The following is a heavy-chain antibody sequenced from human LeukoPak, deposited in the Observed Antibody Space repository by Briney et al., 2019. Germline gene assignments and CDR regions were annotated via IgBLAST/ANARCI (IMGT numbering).Heavy chain of an antibody. V-gene: IGHV3-23*01. CDR3: AKVAGSGSYYNGFDS. J-gene: IGHJ4*02. D-gene: IGHD3-10*01. Sequence: QTGGSLRLSCAASGFTFNNNAMSWVRQAPGKGLEWVSGISGSGGSAYYADSVKGRFTISRDISKDTLYLEMNSLRAEDTAVYYCAKVAGSGSYYNGFDSWGQGTLVTVSS. CDR1: GFTFNNNA. CDR2: ISGSGGSA.